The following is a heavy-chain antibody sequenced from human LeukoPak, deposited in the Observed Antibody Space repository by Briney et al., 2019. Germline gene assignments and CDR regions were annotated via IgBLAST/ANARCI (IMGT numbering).Heavy chain of an antibody. V-gene: IGHV3-30*03. D-gene: IGHD3-22*01. CDR2: ISYDGSNK. J-gene: IGHJ3*02. CDR1: GFTFSSYG. Sequence: PGRSLRLSCAASGFTFSSYGMHWVRQAPGKGLEWVAVISYDGSNKYYADSVKGRFTISRDNSKNTLYLQMNSLRAEDTAVYYCAYGGVTRYYYDSSGYGAFDIWGQGTMVTVSS. CDR3: AYGGVTRYYYDSSGYGAFDI.